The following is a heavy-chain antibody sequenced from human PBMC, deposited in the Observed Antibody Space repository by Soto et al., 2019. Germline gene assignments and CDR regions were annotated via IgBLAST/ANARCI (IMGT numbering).Heavy chain of an antibody. CDR2: IYRTGST. CDR1: GGSFTSNNW. CDR3: ASRDPGTSVDY. J-gene: IGHJ4*02. D-gene: IGHD1-7*01. V-gene: IGHV4-4*02. Sequence: QVQLQESGPGLVKPSGTLSLTCAVSGGSFTSNNWWTWVRQPPGQGLEWIGEIYRTGSTNYNPSLKTRVTISRDQSENQFSLKVTSLTAADTAVYYCASRDPGTSVDYWGQGTLVTVSS.